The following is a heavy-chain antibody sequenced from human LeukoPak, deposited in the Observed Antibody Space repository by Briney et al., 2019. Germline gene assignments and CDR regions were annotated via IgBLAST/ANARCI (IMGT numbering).Heavy chain of an antibody. CDR1: GGSFSGYY. J-gene: IGHJ6*02. V-gene: IGHV4-34*01. Sequence: PSETLSLTCAVYGGSFSGYYWSWIRQPPGKGLEWNGEIKHSGSTNYNPSLKSRVTISVDTSKNQFSLELSSVTAADTAVYYCARGRAPAPSYYYYGMDVWGQGTTVTVSS. CDR2: IKHSGST. CDR3: ARGRAPAPSYYYYGMDV.